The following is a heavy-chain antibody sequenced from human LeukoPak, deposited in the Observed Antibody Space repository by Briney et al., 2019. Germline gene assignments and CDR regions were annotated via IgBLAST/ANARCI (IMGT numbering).Heavy chain of an antibody. V-gene: IGHV3-23*01. Sequence: GGSLRLSCAASGFTFSNYAMSWVRQAPGKGLEWVSAISGSGGNTYYADSVKGRFAISRDNSKNALYLQMNSLRAEDTAVYYWAEGAYQYYDSSGYYFDYWGQGTLVTVSS. D-gene: IGHD3-22*01. CDR1: GFTFSNYA. CDR2: ISGSGGNT. CDR3: AEGAYQYYDSSGYYFDY. J-gene: IGHJ4*02.